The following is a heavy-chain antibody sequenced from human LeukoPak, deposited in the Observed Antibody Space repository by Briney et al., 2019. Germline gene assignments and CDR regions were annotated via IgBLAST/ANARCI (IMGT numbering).Heavy chain of an antibody. D-gene: IGHD5-24*01. CDR2: IYNTGGT. CDR1: GFTISSDY. Sequence: PGGSLRLSCAASGFTISSDYMTWVRQAPGKGLEWVSVIYNTGGTKYADSVRGRFTISRDDSKNTAYLQMNSLITEDTAVYYCTSRPAVEMATVGDYWGQGTLVTVSS. V-gene: IGHV3-66*01. J-gene: IGHJ4*02. CDR3: TSRPAVEMATVGDY.